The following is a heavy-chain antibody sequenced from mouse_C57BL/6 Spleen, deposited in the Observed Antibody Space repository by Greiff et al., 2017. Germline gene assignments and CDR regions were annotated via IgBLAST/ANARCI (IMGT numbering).Heavy chain of an antibody. Sequence: EVQLQESGPGLVKPSQSLSLTCSVTGYSITSGYYWNWIRQFPGNKLEWMGYISYDGSNNYNPSLKNRISITRDTSKNQFFLKLNSVTTEDTATYYCARDYRGAWFAYWGQGTLVTVSA. CDR3: ARDYRGAWFAY. J-gene: IGHJ3*01. CDR1: GYSITSGYY. V-gene: IGHV3-6*01. D-gene: IGHD2-14*01. CDR2: ISYDGSN.